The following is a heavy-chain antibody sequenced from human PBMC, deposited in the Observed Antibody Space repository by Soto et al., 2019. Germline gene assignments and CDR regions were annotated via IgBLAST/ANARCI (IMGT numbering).Heavy chain of an antibody. CDR3: AKEDRSGYSLMADAFDI. J-gene: IGHJ3*02. CDR1: GFTFSSYG. V-gene: IGHV3-30*18. D-gene: IGHD3-22*01. CDR2: ISYDGSNK. Sequence: QVQLVESGGGVVQPGRSLRLSCAASGFTFSSYGMHWVRQAPGKGLEWVAVISYDGSNKYYADSVKGRFTISRDNSKNTLYLQMNSLRAEDTAVYYCAKEDRSGYSLMADAFDIWGQGTMVTVSS.